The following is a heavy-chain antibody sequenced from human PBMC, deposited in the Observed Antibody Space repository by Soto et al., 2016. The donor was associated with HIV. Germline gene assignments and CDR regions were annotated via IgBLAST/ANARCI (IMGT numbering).Heavy chain of an antibody. CDR1: GYAFTGYY. CDR2: INPNSGGT. CDR3: ARGSLVDTAMVNPWD. V-gene: IGHV1-2*02. Sequence: QVQLGQSGAEMKKPGASVKVSCKASGYAFTGYYMHWVRQAPGQGLEWMGWINPNSGGTNYAQKFQGRVTMTRDTSISTAYMELCRLTSDDTAVYYCARGSLVDTAMVNPWDWGQGTLLTVSS. D-gene: IGHD5-18*01. J-gene: IGHJ4*02.